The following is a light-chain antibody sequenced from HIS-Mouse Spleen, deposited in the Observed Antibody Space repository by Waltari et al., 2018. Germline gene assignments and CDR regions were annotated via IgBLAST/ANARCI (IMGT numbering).Light chain of an antibody. CDR3: QKYNSAPRWT. V-gene: IGKV1-27*01. J-gene: IGKJ1*01. CDR1: QGISNY. CDR2: AAS. Sequence: DIQMTQSPSSLSASVGDRVTITCRASQGISNYLAWYQQKPGKVPKLLIYAASTLQSGVPSRFSGSVSGTDFTLTISSLQPEDVATYYCQKYNSAPRWTFGQGTKVEIK.